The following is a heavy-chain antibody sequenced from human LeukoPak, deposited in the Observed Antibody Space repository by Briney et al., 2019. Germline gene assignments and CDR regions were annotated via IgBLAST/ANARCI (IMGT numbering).Heavy chain of an antibody. D-gene: IGHD3-16*01. Sequence: SETLSLTCTVSGGSISFHYWSWIRQPPGKGLEWIGYIHLSGSTYYDPSLRSRVPITGGTSKNLFSLRLNSVSAADTAVYYCARGGVWYFVLWGRGTLVTVSS. V-gene: IGHV4-59*11. J-gene: IGHJ2*01. CDR1: GGSISFHY. CDR2: IHLSGST. CDR3: ARGGVWYFVL.